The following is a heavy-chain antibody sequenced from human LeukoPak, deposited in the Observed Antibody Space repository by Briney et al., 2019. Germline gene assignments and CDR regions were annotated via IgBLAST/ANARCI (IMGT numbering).Heavy chain of an antibody. CDR2: INPNSGDT. J-gene: IGHJ4*02. V-gene: IGHV1-2*02. CDR3: ARPAFYDFWSPPDY. D-gene: IGHD3-3*01. CDR1: GYTFTDYH. Sequence: GASVKVSCKAFGYTFTDYHMHWVRQAPGQGLEWMGWINPNSGDTNYAQKFQGRVTMTRDTTISTAYMELSRLRSDDTAVYYRARPAFYDFWSPPDYWGQGTLVTVSS.